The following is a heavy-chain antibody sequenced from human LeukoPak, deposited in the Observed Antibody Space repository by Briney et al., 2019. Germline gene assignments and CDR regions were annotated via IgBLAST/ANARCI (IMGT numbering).Heavy chain of an antibody. CDR2: INHSGST. CDR1: GGSFSGYY. CDR3: ARNYGLLGYYYYYMDV. Sequence: PSETLSLTCAVYGGSFSGYYWSWIRQPPGKGLEWIGEINHSGSTNYNPSLKSRVTISVDTSKNQFSLKLSSVTAADTAVYYCARNYGLLGYYYYYMDVWGKGTTVTISS. J-gene: IGHJ6*03. V-gene: IGHV4-34*01. D-gene: IGHD3-16*01.